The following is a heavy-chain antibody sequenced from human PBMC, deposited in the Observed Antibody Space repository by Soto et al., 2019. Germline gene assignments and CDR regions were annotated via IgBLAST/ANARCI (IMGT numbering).Heavy chain of an antibody. Sequence: PSETLSLTCTVSGGSISSYYWSWIRQPPGKGLEWIGYIYYSGSTNYNPSLKSRVTISVDTSKNQFSLKLSSVTAADTAVYYCARVPKYCSSTSCYKKAGMDVWGQGTTVTVSS. D-gene: IGHD2-2*02. CDR3: ARVPKYCSSTSCYKKAGMDV. CDR1: GGSISSYY. J-gene: IGHJ6*02. V-gene: IGHV4-59*01. CDR2: IYYSGST.